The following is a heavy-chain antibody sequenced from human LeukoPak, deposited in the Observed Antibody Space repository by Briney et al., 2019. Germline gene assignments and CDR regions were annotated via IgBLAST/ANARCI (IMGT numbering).Heavy chain of an antibody. Sequence: SETLSLTCTVSGGSISSHYWSWIRQPPGKGLEWIGYIYYSGSTNYNPSLKSRVTISVDTSKNQFSLKLSSVTAADTAVYYCARTYRDYFDCWGQGTLVTVSS. CDR3: ARTYRDYFDC. CDR1: GGSISSHY. D-gene: IGHD5-18*01. V-gene: IGHV4-59*11. CDR2: IYYSGST. J-gene: IGHJ4*02.